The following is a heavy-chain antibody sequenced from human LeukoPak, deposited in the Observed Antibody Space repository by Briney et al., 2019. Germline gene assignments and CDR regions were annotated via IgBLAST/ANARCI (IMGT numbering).Heavy chain of an antibody. CDR3: ASTGGYGSGTYDYYYFGMDV. V-gene: IGHV3-48*03. J-gene: IGHJ6*02. CDR1: GFTFSSYE. CDR2: ITSSGRII. D-gene: IGHD3-10*01. Sequence: PGGSLRLSCAASGFTFSSYEMNWVRQAPGKGLEWVAYITSSGRIIYYADSVKGRFTISRDNAKNPLYLQMNSLRAEDTAVYYCASTGGYGSGTYDYYYFGMDVWGQGTTVTVSS.